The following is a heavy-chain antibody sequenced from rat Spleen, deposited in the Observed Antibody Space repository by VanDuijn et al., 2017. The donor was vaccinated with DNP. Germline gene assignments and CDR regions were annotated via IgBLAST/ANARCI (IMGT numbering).Heavy chain of an antibody. CDR1: GFTFSNYW. CDR3: AARYSSSWFAY. CDR2: ITSGGGSI. J-gene: IGHJ3*01. Sequence: EVQLVESGGDLVQPGRSLKLSCVASGFTFSNYWMTWTRQVTGRGLEWVASITSGGGSIHYPDSVKGRFTISRDDAKNTLYLQMNSLRSEDTATYYWAARYSSSWFAYWGQGTLVTVSS. D-gene: IGHD1-2*01. V-gene: IGHV5-31*01.